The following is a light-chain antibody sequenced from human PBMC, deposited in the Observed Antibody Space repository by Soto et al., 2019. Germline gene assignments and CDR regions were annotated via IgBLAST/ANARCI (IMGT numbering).Light chain of an antibody. CDR1: QSVASS. CDR3: QQYGSSPRT. CDR2: GAS. V-gene: IGKV3-20*01. J-gene: IGKJ1*01. Sequence: ERVMTQSPATLSASPGERVTLSCRASQSVASSVAWYQQKPGQAPRLLIYGASNRATGIPDRFSGSGSGTDFTLTISRLEPEDFAVYYCQQYGSSPRTFGQGTKVDIK.